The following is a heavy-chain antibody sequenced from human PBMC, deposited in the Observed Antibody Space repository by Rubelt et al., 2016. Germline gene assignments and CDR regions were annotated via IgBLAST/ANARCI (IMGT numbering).Heavy chain of an antibody. CDR2: IYWDDDK. D-gene: IGHD5-24*01. CDR1: GFSLSTNGVA. J-gene: IGHJ4*02. CDR3: AHKKMAAYYFDY. V-gene: IGHV2-5*02. Sequence: QITLKESGPTLVKPTQTLTLTCTFSGFSLSTNGVAVGWIRQPPGKALEWLALIYWDDDKPYSSSLKTRLTITTDTTKNQVVLTVTNMDPVETATYYCAHKKMAAYYFDYWGQGTLVAVSS.